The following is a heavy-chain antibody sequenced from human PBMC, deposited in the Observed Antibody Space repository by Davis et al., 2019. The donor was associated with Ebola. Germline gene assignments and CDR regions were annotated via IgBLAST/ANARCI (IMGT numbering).Heavy chain of an antibody. CDR3: ARQKLEPDRWAGRFDY. V-gene: IGHV4-59*01. D-gene: IGHD1-14*01. Sequence: PSETLSLTCTVSGGSISSYYWSWIRQPPGKGLEWIGYIYYSGSTNYNPSLKSRVTISVDTSKNQFSLKLSSVTAADTAVYYCARQKLEPDRWAGRFDYWGQGTLVTVSS. CDR2: IYYSGST. CDR1: GGSISSYY. J-gene: IGHJ4*02.